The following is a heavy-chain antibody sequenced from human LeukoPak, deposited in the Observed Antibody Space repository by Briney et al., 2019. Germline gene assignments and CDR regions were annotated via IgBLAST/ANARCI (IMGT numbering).Heavy chain of an antibody. D-gene: IGHD5-18*01. CDR2: MNPNSGNT. CDR1: GYTFTSYD. V-gene: IGHV1-8*01. CDR3: ARRSGYSYGLDY. J-gene: IGHJ4*02. Sequence: PLASVTVSCKASGYTFTSYDINWVRQATGQGLEWMGWMNPNSGNTGYAQKFQGRITMTRNTSINTAYMELSSLRSEDTAVYYCARRSGYSYGLDYWGQGTLVTVSS.